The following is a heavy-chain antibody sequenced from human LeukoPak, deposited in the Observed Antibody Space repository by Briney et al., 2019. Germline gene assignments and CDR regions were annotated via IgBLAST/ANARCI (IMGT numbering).Heavy chain of an antibody. J-gene: IGHJ3*02. D-gene: IGHD6-19*01. Sequence: SETLSLTCTVSGGSISSYYWSWIRQPPGKGLEWIGYIYYSGSTNYNPSLKSRVTISVDTSKNQFSLKLSSVTAADTAVYYCARRYSSGCYYAFDIWGQGTMVIVSS. V-gene: IGHV4-59*08. CDR2: IYYSGST. CDR3: ARRYSSGCYYAFDI. CDR1: GGSISSYY.